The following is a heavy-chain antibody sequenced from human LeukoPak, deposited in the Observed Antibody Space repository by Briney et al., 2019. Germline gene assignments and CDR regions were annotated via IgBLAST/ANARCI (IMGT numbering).Heavy chain of an antibody. CDR3: ARRIAAAGTFDY. CDR2: IYYSGST. CDR1: GGSVSSGSYY. J-gene: IGHJ4*02. V-gene: IGHV4-61*01. D-gene: IGHD6-13*01. Sequence: PSGTLSLTCTVSGGSVSSGSYYWSWIRQPPGKGLEWIGYIYYSGSTNYNPSLKSRVTISVDTSKNQFSLKLSSVTAADTAVYYCARRIAAAGTFDYWGQGTLVTVSS.